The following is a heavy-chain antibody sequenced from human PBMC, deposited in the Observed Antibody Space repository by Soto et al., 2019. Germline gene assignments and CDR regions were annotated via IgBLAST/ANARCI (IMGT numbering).Heavy chain of an antibody. D-gene: IGHD5-18*01. V-gene: IGHV4-31*03. J-gene: IGHJ3*02. Sequence: QVHLQESCPGLLKPSQTLSLTCTVSGGSLWNSGYYGTWIRHYPGRGLEWLGYIFHTGRVYYNPSLNCRVVIAVDTSNNQCSLNLTSVTAADTAVYYCAPCGHTSGNAFDIWGQGTLVTVS. CDR1: GGSLWNSGYY. CDR2: IFHTGRV. CDR3: APCGHTSGNAFDI.